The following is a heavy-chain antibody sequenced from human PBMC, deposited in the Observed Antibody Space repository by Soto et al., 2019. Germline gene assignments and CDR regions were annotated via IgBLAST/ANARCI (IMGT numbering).Heavy chain of an antibody. CDR1: DGSISSSNW. J-gene: IGHJ6*02. D-gene: IGHD3-10*01. CDR3: ARVSGSYYYGMDV. V-gene: IGHV4-4*02. CDR2: IYHSGST. Sequence: SETMSLTCAVSDGSISSSNWWSRVRPPPGKGLEWIGEIYHSGSTNYNPSLKRRVTISVDKSKNQFSLKLSSVTAADTAVYYCARVSGSYYYGMDVWGQGTTVTVSS.